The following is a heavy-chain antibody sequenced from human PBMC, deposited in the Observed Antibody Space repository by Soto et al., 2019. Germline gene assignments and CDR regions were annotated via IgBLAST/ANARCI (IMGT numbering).Heavy chain of an antibody. V-gene: IGHV3-15*01. Sequence: GGSLRLSCAASGFTFSNAWMSWVRQAPGKGLEWVGRIKSKTDGGTTDYAAPVKGRFTISRDDSKNTLYLQMNSLKTEDTAVYYCTTGLSYRLRIVAKSYAFDIWGQGTMVTVSS. CDR3: TTGLSYRLRIVAKSYAFDI. CDR2: IKSKTDGGTT. J-gene: IGHJ3*02. CDR1: GFTFSNAW. D-gene: IGHD3-16*02.